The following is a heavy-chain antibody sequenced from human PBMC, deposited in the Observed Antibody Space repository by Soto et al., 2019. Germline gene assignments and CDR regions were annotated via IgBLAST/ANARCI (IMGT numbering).Heavy chain of an antibody. J-gene: IGHJ4*02. CDR1: GGSISSYY. V-gene: IGHV4-59*08. CDR3: ARLTYYYDSSGYSQYFDY. CDR2: IYYSGST. Sequence: SETLSLTCTVSGGSISSYYWSWIRQPPGKGLEWIGYIYYSGSTNYNPSLKSRVTISVDTSKNQFSLKLSSVTAADTAVYYCARLTYYYDSSGYSQYFDYWGQGTLVTVSS. D-gene: IGHD3-22*01.